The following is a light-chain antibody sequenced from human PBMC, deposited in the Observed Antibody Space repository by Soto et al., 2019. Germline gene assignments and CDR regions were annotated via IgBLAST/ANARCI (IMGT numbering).Light chain of an antibody. CDR1: QSISSY. J-gene: IGKJ1*01. CDR3: QQYNSYSRA. Sequence: DIQMTQSPSSLSASVGYRVTITCRASQSISSYLNWYQQKPGRAPKLLIYAASSLQSGVPSRFSGSGSGTEFTLTISSLQPDDFATYYCQQYNSYSRAFGQGTKVDI. CDR2: AAS. V-gene: IGKV1-39*01.